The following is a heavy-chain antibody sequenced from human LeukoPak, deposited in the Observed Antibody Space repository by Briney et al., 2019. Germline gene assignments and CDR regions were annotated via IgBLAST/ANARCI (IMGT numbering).Heavy chain of an antibody. CDR3: AGHYYDKELDFDY. CDR2: IYYSGST. Sequence: PSETLSLTCTVSGGSISSYYWSWIRQPPGKGLEWIGYIYYSGSTNYNPSLKSRVTISVDTSKNQFSLKLSSVTAADTAVYYCAGHYYDKELDFDYWGQGTLVTVSS. D-gene: IGHD3-22*01. J-gene: IGHJ4*02. V-gene: IGHV4-59*01. CDR1: GGSISSYY.